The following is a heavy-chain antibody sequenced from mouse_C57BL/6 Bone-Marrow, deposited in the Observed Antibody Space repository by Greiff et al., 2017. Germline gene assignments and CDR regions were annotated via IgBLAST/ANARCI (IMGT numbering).Heavy chain of an antibody. CDR3: ARNYDDYDGGFDY. D-gene: IGHD2-4*01. V-gene: IGHV2-9-1*01. CDR2: IWTGGGT. Sequence: VMLVESGPGLVAPSQSLSITCTVSGFSLTSYAISWVRQPPGKGLEWLGVIWTGGGTNYNSALKSRLSISKDNSKSQVFLKMNSLQTDDTARYYCARNYDDYDGGFDYWGQGTTLTVSS. J-gene: IGHJ2*01. CDR1: GFSLTSYA.